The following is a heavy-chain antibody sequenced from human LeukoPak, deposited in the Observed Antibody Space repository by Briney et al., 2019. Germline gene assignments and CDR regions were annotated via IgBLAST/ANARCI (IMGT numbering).Heavy chain of an antibody. D-gene: IGHD2-15*01. Sequence: PGRSLRLSCAASGFTFSSYAMHWVRQAPGKGLEWVAVISYDGSNKYYADSVKGRFTISRDNSKNTLYLQMNSLRAEDTAVYYCADLWGVVVVAATPDYESSEGWGQGTLVTVSS. V-gene: IGHV3-30-3*01. CDR3: ADLWGVVVVAATPDYESSEG. J-gene: IGHJ4*02. CDR2: ISYDGSNK. CDR1: GFTFSSYA.